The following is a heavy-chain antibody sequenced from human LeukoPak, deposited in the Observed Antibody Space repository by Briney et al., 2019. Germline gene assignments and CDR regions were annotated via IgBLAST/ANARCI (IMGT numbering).Heavy chain of an antibody. CDR2: IRYDGSNK. V-gene: IGHV3-30*02. Sequence: PGGSLRLSCAASGFTSSSYGMHWVRQAPGKGLEWVAFIRYDGSNKYYADSVKGRFTISRDNSKNTLYLQMNSLRAEDTAVYYCAKHIVVVPAAITDYWGQGTLVTVSS. J-gene: IGHJ4*02. CDR1: GFTSSSYG. CDR3: AKHIVVVPAAITDY. D-gene: IGHD2-2*01.